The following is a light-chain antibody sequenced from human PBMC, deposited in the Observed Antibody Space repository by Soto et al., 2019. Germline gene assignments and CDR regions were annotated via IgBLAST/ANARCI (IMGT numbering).Light chain of an antibody. CDR2: DAS. J-gene: IGKJ4*01. V-gene: IGKV1-5*01. CDR1: QSVNSW. Sequence: DIQMTQSPSTLSASVGDRVTITCRASQSVNSWLAWYQQKAGKAPKVLIHDASTLESGVPSRFSGSGFGTEFNLTISSLQPDDFATYYCQQDNCVFGGGTKVEIK. CDR3: QQDNCV.